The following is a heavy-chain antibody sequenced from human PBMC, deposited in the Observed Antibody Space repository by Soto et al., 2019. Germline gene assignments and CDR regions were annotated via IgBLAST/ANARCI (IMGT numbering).Heavy chain of an antibody. V-gene: IGHV3-7*03. CDR1: GFTFSSYW. CDR2: IKQDGSEK. D-gene: IGHD3-22*01. CDR3: ARDITITMIVVVIPSGMDV. J-gene: IGHJ6*02. Sequence: GGFLRLSCAASGFTFSSYWMSWVRQAPGKGLEWVANIKQDGSEKYYVDSVKGRFTISRDNAKNSLYLQMNSLRAEDTAVYYCARDITITMIVVVIPSGMDVWGQGTTVTVSS.